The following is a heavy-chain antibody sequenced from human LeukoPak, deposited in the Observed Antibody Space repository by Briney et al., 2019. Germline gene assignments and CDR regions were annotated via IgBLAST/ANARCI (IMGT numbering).Heavy chain of an antibody. CDR3: ARASSDSWRTPRYFDY. CDR1: GGSISSYY. D-gene: IGHD1-26*01. CDR2: ICYSGST. V-gene: IGHV4-59*01. J-gene: IGHJ4*02. Sequence: SETLSLTCTVSGGSISSYYWSWIRQPPGKGLEWIGYICYSGSTNYNPSLKSRVTISVDTSKNQFSLKLSSVTAADTAVYYCARASSDSWRTPRYFDYWGQGTLVTVSS.